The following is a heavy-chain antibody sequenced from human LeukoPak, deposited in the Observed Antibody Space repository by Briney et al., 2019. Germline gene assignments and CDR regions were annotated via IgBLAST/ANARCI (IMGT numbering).Heavy chain of an antibody. D-gene: IGHD5-18*01. CDR3: ASEVGRRGYSYGVGD. V-gene: IGHV1-69*06. J-gene: IGHJ4*02. CDR1: GGTFSSYF. CDR2: IIAIFGTA. Sequence: SVKVSCKASGGTFSSYFISWVRQAPGQGLEWMGGIIAIFGTANYAQKFQGRVTITVDKSTSTAYMELSSLRSEDTAVYYCASEVGRRGYSYGVGDWGQGTLVTVSS.